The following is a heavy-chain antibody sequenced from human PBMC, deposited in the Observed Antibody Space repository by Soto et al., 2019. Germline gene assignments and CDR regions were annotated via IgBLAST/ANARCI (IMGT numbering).Heavy chain of an antibody. CDR3: ARGDCSSTSCLDV. CDR2: INSVGST. Sequence: GGSLRLSCAASGFTFSHYYMHWVRQVPGKGLVWVSYINSVGSTSYADSVRGRFTVSRDNAKNTLYLEMNGLTGEDTALYYCARGDCSSTSCLDVWGEGTTVTVSS. D-gene: IGHD2-2*01. V-gene: IGHV3-74*01. J-gene: IGHJ6*04. CDR1: GFTFSHYY.